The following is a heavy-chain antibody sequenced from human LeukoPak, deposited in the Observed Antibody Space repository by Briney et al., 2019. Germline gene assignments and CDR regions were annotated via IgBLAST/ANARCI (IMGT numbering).Heavy chain of an antibody. J-gene: IGHJ4*02. CDR3: ARSFSNTVRGVGDS. V-gene: IGHV3-21*01. CDR1: GFTFSSYN. CDR2: ITSGSSYR. Sequence: PGGSLRLSCAASGFTFSSYNMNWVRQAPGKGLEWVSSITSGSSYRFYADSVKGRFTISRDNARNTLYLQMNSLRVEDTALYYCARSFSNTVRGVGDSWGQGTLVTVSS. D-gene: IGHD3-10*01.